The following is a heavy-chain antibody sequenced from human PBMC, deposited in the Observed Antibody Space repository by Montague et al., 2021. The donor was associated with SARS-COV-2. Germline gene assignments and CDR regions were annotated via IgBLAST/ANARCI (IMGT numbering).Heavy chain of an antibody. CDR2: IYYSRSA. CDR3: ARHRRGVSGVVVHHGDFDY. D-gene: IGHD3-3*01. V-gene: IGHV4-59*08. CDR1: GGSISSYY. J-gene: IGHJ4*02. Sequence: SETLSLTCTVSGGSISSYYWSWIRQPPGKGLEWIWYIYYSRSANYNPSLTHRVPISVDTSTTQFSLKLSSVTAADTAVYYCARHRRGVSGVVVHHGDFDYWGQGTLVTVSS.